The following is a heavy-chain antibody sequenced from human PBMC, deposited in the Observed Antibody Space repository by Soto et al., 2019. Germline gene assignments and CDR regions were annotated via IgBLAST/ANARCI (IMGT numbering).Heavy chain of an antibody. J-gene: IGHJ6*03. CDR1: GFTFSNAW. CDR3: TTEPTWGYYYYYYMDV. V-gene: IGHV3-15*01. D-gene: IGHD7-27*01. CDR2: IKSKTDGGTT. Sequence: GGSLRLSCAASGFTFSNAWMSWVRQAPGKGLEWVGRIKSKTDGGTTDYAAPVKGRFTISRDDSKNTLYLQMNSLKTEDTAVYYCTTEPTWGYYYYYYMDVWGKGTTVTVSS.